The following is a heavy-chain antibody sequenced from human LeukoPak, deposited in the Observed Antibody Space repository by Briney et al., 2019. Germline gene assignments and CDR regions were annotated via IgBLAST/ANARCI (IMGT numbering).Heavy chain of an antibody. CDR3: ARGTLVATVPGFDY. Sequence: GGSLRLSCAASGFTFSDYYMSWIRHAAGKGLECVSYISSSGSTIYYADSVKGRFTISRDNAKNSLYLQMNSLRAEDTAVYYCARGTLVATVPGFDYWGQGTLVTVSS. J-gene: IGHJ4*02. V-gene: IGHV3-11*01. CDR1: GFTFSDYY. D-gene: IGHD5-12*01. CDR2: ISSSGSTI.